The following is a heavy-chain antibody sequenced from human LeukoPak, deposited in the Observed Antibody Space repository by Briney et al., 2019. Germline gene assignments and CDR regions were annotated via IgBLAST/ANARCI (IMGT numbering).Heavy chain of an antibody. Sequence: SETLSLTCTVSGGSISLYYWSWIRQPPGKGLEWIGYIYYSGSTNYIPSLKSRVTISVDTSKNQCSLKLSSVTAADTAVYYCARTLGYCSGGSCYQYAFDIWGLGTMVTVSA. V-gene: IGHV4-59*01. CDR2: IYYSGST. CDR3: ARTLGYCSGGSCYQYAFDI. J-gene: IGHJ3*02. D-gene: IGHD2-15*01. CDR1: GGSISLYY.